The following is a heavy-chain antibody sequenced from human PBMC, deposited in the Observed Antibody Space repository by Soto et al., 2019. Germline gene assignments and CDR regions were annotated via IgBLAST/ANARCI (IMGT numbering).Heavy chain of an antibody. CDR3: ASTRGSSYDY. Sequence: EVQLVETGGGLIQPGGSLRLSCAASGFTVRGNYMRWVRQAPGKGLGWVSVIYNGGGTYYSDSGKGRFTISRDNSKNTLYLQVKSLRAEETAVYYFASTRGSSYDYGGKGTLGSVS. CDR1: GFTVRGNY. J-gene: IGHJ4*01. D-gene: IGHD6-6*01. CDR2: IYNGGGT. V-gene: IGHV3-53*02.